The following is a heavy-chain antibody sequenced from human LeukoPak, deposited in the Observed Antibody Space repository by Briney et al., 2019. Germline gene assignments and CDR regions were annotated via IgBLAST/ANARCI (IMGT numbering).Heavy chain of an antibody. CDR3: ARDYSSSYYGIDY. J-gene: IGHJ4*02. V-gene: IGHV3-11*04. CDR1: GFTFSDYY. CDR2: ISSSGSTI. Sequence: PGGSLRLSCAASGFTFSDYYMSWIRQAPGKGLEWVSYISSSGSTIYYADSVKGRFTISRDNSKNTLYLQMNSLRAEDTAVYYCARDYSSSYYGIDYWGQGTLVTVSS. D-gene: IGHD6-13*01.